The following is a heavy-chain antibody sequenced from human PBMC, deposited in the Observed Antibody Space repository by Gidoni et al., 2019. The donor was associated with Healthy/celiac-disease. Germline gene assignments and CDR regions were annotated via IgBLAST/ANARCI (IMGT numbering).Heavy chain of an antibody. CDR2: INPNSGGT. Sequence: QVQLVQSGAEVKKPGASVKVSCKASGYTFTGYCMHWVRQAPGQGLEWMGWINPNSGGTNYAQKFQGRVTMTRDTSISTAYMELSRLRSDDTAVYYCARESLGFLEWSYQPPHFDYWGQGTLVTVSS. J-gene: IGHJ4*02. D-gene: IGHD3-3*01. CDR3: ARESLGFLEWSYQPPHFDY. CDR1: GYTFTGYC. V-gene: IGHV1-2*02.